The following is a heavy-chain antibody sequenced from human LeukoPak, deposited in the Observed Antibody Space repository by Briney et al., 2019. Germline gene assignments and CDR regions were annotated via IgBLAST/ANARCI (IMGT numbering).Heavy chain of an antibody. J-gene: IGHJ4*02. CDR1: GYTFTDYY. CDR2: INPNSGAT. Sequence: ASVKVSCKASGYTFTDYYMHWVRQAPGQGLEWMGWINPNSGATNNAQKFQGRVTMTRDTSISTAYMDLTTQKSDDTAVYYCAKGVLRVVAGIDCWGQGSLVTVSS. CDR3: AKGVLRVVAGIDC. D-gene: IGHD6-19*01. V-gene: IGHV1-2*02.